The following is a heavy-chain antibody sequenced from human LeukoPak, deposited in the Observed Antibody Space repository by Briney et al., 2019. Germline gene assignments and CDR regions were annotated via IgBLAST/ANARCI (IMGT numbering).Heavy chain of an antibody. J-gene: IGHJ4*02. CDR3: AIRLGELSLYAPSWVDY. CDR1: GGSFSGYY. V-gene: IGHV4-34*01. CDR2: INHSGST. Sequence: SETLSLTCAVYGGSFSGYYWSWIRQPPGKGLEWIGEINHSGSTNYNPSLKSQVPISVDTSNNQFSLKLSSVTAADTAVYYCAIRLGELSLYAPSWVDYWGQGTLVTVSS. D-gene: IGHD3-16*02.